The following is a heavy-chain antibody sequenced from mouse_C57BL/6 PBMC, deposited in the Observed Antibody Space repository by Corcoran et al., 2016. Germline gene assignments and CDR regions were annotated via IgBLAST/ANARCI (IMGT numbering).Heavy chain of an antibody. CDR3: ARSPGSSYMNYYAMDY. Sequence: QVQLQQSGAELARPGASVKLSCKASGYTFTSYGISWVKQRTGQGLEWIGEIYPRSGNTYYNEKFKGKATLTADKSSSTAYMELRSLTSEDSAVYFCARSPGSSYMNYYAMDYWGQGTSVTVSS. J-gene: IGHJ4*01. CDR2: IYPRSGNT. D-gene: IGHD1-1*01. V-gene: IGHV1-81*01. CDR1: GYTFTSYG.